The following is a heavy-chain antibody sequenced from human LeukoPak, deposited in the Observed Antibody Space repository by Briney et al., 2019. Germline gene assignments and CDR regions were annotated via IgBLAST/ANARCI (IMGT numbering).Heavy chain of an antibody. D-gene: IGHD3-10*01. V-gene: IGHV3-74*01. CDR1: GFTFSSYW. J-gene: IGHJ4*02. CDR2: INSDGSST. CDR3: ARYFRGYYGSGSLGG. Sequence: GGSLRLSCAASGFTFSSYWMHWVRQAPGKGLVWVSRINSDGSSTSYADSVKGRFTISRDNAKNTLYLQMNSLRAEDTAVYYCARYFRGYYGSGSLGGWGQGTLVTVSS.